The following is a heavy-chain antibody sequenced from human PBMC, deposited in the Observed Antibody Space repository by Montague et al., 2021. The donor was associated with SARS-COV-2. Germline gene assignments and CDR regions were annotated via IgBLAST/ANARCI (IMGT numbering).Heavy chain of an antibody. Sequence: TLSLTCTVSGGSISSGSYYWNWIRQPAGKGLEWIGRIYNSGSTYYNPSLKSRVTISVDTSKNQFSLKLSSVTAADTAVYYCARESLHLTGYYNDYFDYWGQGTLVTVSS. D-gene: IGHD3-9*01. CDR2: IYNSGST. V-gene: IGHV4-61*02. J-gene: IGHJ4*02. CDR1: GGSISSGSYY. CDR3: ARESLHLTGYYNDYFDY.